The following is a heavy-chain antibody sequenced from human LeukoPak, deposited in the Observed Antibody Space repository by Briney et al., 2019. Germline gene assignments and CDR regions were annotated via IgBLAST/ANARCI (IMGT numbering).Heavy chain of an antibody. V-gene: IGHV3-23*01. CDR3: TKWNGYGDY. D-gene: IGHD3-3*01. Sequence: GGSLRLSCAASGFTFSSYGMSWVRQAPGKGLERVSGVSESGGSTYYTDSVKGRFTISRDNSRNTLYLQMNSLRAEDTAIYYCTKWNGYGDYWGQGILVTVSS. J-gene: IGHJ4*02. CDR2: VSESGGST. CDR1: GFTFSSYG.